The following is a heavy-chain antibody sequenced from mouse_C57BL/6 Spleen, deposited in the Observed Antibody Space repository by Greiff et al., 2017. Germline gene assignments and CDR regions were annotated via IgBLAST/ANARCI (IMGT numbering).Heavy chain of an antibody. CDR3: ARPGVYYGSSHWYVDV. J-gene: IGHJ1*03. Sequence: EVMLVESGGGLVKPGGSLKLSCAASGFTFSDYGMHWVRQAPEKGLEWVAYISSGSSTIYYADTVKGRFTISRDNAKNTLFLQMTSLRSEDTAMYYCARPGVYYGSSHWYVDVWGTGTTVTVSS. V-gene: IGHV5-17*01. CDR1: GFTFSDYG. CDR2: ISSGSSTI. D-gene: IGHD1-1*01.